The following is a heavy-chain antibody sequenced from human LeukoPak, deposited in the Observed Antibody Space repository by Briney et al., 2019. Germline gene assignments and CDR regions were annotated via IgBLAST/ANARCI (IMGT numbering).Heavy chain of an antibody. D-gene: IGHD6-13*01. V-gene: IGHV3-33*01. CDR2: IWYDGSNK. Sequence: GVSLRLSCAASGFTFSSYGMHWVRQAPGKGLEWVAVIWYDGSNKYYADSVKGRFTISRDNSKNTLYLQMNSLRAEDTAAYYCAREKAAAGTPFDYWGQGTLVTVSS. CDR1: GFTFSSYG. J-gene: IGHJ4*02. CDR3: AREKAAAGTPFDY.